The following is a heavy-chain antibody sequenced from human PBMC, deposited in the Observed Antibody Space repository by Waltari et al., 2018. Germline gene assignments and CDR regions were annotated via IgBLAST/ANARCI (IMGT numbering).Heavy chain of an antibody. D-gene: IGHD2-15*01. V-gene: IGHV4-39*01. Sequence: QLQLQESGPGLVKPSETLSLTCTVSGGSIRSSSYYWGWIRQPPGKGLEWIGSIYYSGGTYYNPSLKSRVTISVDTSKNQFSRKLSSVTAADTAVYYCARHYVVVVAATPGFDYWGQGTLVTVSS. J-gene: IGHJ4*02. CDR1: GGSIRSSSYY. CDR2: IYYSGGT. CDR3: ARHYVVVVAATPGFDY.